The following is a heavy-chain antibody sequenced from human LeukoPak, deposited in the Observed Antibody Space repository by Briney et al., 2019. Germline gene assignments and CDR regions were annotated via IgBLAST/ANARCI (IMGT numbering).Heavy chain of an antibody. Sequence: GESLKISCKGSGYSFTNYWITWVRLMPGKGLEWMGRIDPSDSYTNYSPSFQGHVTISADKSITIAYLQWSSLKASDTAMYYCARTRGYSYGPPFDFWGQGTLVTVSS. J-gene: IGHJ4*02. CDR3: ARTRGYSYGPPFDF. CDR1: GYSFTNYW. CDR2: IDPSDSYT. D-gene: IGHD5-18*01. V-gene: IGHV5-10-1*01.